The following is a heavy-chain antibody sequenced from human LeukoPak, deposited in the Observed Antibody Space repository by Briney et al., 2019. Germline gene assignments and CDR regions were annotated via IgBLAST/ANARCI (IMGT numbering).Heavy chain of an antibody. CDR1: GESISGFY. CDR3: ARVSSSWYQDWYFDL. J-gene: IGHJ2*01. CDR2: IYYSGST. Sequence: PSETLSLTCTVSGESISGFYWTWIRQPPGKGLEWIGYIYYSGSTNYNPSLKSRVTMSVDMSKNQFSLKLSSMIAADTAVYYCARVSSSWYQDWYFDLWGRGTLVTVPS. V-gene: IGHV4-59*12. D-gene: IGHD6-13*01.